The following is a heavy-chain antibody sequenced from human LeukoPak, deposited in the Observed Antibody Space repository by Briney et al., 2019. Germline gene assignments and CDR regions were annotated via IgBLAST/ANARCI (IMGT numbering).Heavy chain of an antibody. J-gene: IGHJ4*02. D-gene: IGHD2-15*01. CDR1: GFTFSSYS. CDR2: ISSSSSYI. V-gene: IGHV3-21*01. Sequence: AGGSLRLSCAASGFTFSSYSMNWVRQAPGKGLEWVSSISSSSSYIYYADSVKGRFTISRDNAKNSLYLQMNSLRAEDTAVYYCAKETRVAPRHIDFWGQGTLVTVSS. CDR3: AKETRVAPRHIDF.